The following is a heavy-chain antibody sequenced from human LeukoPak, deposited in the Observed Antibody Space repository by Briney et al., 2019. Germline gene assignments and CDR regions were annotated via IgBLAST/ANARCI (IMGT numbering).Heavy chain of an antibody. J-gene: IGHJ4*02. CDR3: ASLPSSRIAAAGTFDY. Sequence: ASVKVSCKASEYTFSTYDINWVRQAPGQGLEWMGWINPNSGGTNYAQKFQGRVTMTRDTSISTAYMELSRLRSDDTAVYYCASLPSSRIAAAGTFDYWGQGTLVTVSS. CDR1: EYTFSTYD. V-gene: IGHV1-2*02. CDR2: INPNSGGT. D-gene: IGHD6-13*01.